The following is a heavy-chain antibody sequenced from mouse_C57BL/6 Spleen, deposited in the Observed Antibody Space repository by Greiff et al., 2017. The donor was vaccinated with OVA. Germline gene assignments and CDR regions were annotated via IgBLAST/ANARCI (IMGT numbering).Heavy chain of an antibody. D-gene: IGHD2-4*01. J-gene: IGHJ3*01. CDR3: ARDDYDADWFAY. Sequence: QVQLQQSGPELVKPGASVKISCKASGYSFTSYYIHWVKQRPGQGLAWIGWIYPGSGNTKYHEKFKGKATLTADTSSSTAYMQLSSLTSEDSAVYYCARDDYDADWFAYWGQGTLVTVSA. CDR1: GYSFTSYY. V-gene: IGHV1-66*01. CDR2: IYPGSGNT.